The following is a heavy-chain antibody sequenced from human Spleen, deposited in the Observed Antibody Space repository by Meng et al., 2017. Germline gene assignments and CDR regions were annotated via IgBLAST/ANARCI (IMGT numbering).Heavy chain of an antibody. CDR2: INPGNGNT. V-gene: IGHV1-18*01. CDR1: GYSFTHHG. D-gene: IGHD4-11*01. J-gene: IGHJ5*02. Sequence: QVQLVQSGVEVKKPGASVKVSCKASGYSFTHHGITWVRQAPGQGLEWLGWINPGNGNTKYSQKFQGRVTITRDTAASTAYMELHSLGYEDTAVYYCARIQSWGQGTLVTVSS. CDR3: ARIQS.